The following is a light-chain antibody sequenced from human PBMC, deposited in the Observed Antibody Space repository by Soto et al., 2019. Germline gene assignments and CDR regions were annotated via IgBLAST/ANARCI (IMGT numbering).Light chain of an antibody. J-gene: IGKJ1*01. V-gene: IGKV3-20*01. Sequence: EIVLTQSPGTLSLSPGDTAALSCRASQSVSSRYLAWYQQKSGQAPRLLIYATSSRATDIPDRFIGYGSGTDFTLTISGLEPEDFAVYYCQQYNNWPRTFGQGTKVEIK. CDR2: ATS. CDR1: QSVSSRY. CDR3: QQYNNWPRT.